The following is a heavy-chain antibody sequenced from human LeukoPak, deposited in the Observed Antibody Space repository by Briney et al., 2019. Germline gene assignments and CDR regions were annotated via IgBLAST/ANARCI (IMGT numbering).Heavy chain of an antibody. CDR2: IYYSGST. V-gene: IGHV4-59*01. D-gene: IGHD3-22*01. J-gene: IGHJ4*02. Sequence: KSSETLSLTCTVSGGSISSYYWSWIRQPPGKGLEWIGYIYYSGSTNYNPSLKSRVTISVDTSKNQFSLKLSSVTAADTAVYYCATGTFYDSSGYYYVGAEGPFDYWGQGTLVTVSS. CDR1: GGSISSYY. CDR3: ATGTFYDSSGYYYVGAEGPFDY.